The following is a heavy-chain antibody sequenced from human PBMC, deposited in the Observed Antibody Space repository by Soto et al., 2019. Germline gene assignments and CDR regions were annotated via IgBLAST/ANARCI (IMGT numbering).Heavy chain of an antibody. V-gene: IGHV3-7*05. D-gene: IGHD6-19*01. CDR2: IKDDGSEK. CDR1: EFTFNTYW. Sequence: EVQLVESGGGLVQPGGSLRLSCLASEFTFNTYWMNWVRQAPGRGLEWVANIKDDGSEKNYVDSVKGRFTISRDNAKNSRYLQMTSLRGEDTAVYFCARDWGTPGRGSAVGYYYHYGMDVWGQGTTVTVSS. J-gene: IGHJ6*02. CDR3: ARDWGTPGRGSAVGYYYHYGMDV.